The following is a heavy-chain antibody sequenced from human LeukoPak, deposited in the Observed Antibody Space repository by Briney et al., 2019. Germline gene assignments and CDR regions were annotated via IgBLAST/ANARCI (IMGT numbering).Heavy chain of an antibody. CDR1: GYIFTSYW. CDR2: IYPGDSDT. J-gene: IGHJ4*02. D-gene: IGHD2-2*01. CDR3: ARRTAGYCSSTSCYFDY. Sequence: GESLQISCKGSGYIFTSYWIGWVRQLPGKGLEWMGIIYPGDSDTRYSPSFQGQVTISADKSISTAYLQWSSLKASDTAMYYCARRTAGYCSSTSCYFDYWGQGTLVTVSS. V-gene: IGHV5-51*01.